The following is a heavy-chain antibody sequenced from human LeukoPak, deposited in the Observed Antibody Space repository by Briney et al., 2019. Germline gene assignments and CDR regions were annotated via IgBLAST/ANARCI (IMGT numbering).Heavy chain of an antibody. D-gene: IGHD3-22*01. CDR3: ARGAFYDSSGYYQNYFFDY. CDR1: GGTFSSYA. CDR2: IIPIFGTA. J-gene: IGHJ4*02. V-gene: IGHV1-69*05. Sequence: SVKVSCKASGGTFSSYAISWVRQAPGQGLEWMGRIIPIFGTANYAQKFQGRVTITTDESTSTAYMELSSLRSEDTAVYYCARGAFYDSSGYYQNYFFDYWGQGNLVTVSS.